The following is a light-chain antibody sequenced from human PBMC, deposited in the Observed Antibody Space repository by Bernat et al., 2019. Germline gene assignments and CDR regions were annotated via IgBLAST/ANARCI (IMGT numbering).Light chain of an antibody. CDR3: VTWDTSLNAGV. CDR2: DDN. Sequence: QSVLTQPPSVSAAPGQKVTISCSGSSSNVGRTFVSWYQQLPGAAPKLVISDDNERPSGIPDRFSGSKSGTSATLDITGLQTGDEADYYCVTWDTSLNAGVFGAGTKLTVL. V-gene: IGLV1-51*01. CDR1: SSNVGRTF. J-gene: IGLJ2*01.